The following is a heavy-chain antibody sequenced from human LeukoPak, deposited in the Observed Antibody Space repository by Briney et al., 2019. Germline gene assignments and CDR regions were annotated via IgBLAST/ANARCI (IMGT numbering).Heavy chain of an antibody. J-gene: IGHJ4*02. D-gene: IGHD4-17*01. V-gene: IGHV1-2*02. CDR1: GYTFTGYN. CDR2: INPTHGGT. Sequence: ASVKVSCKASGYTFTGYNIHWVREAPGQGLEWMGWINPTHGGTNFAQKFQGRVTMTRDTSISTAYMELSRLRSDDTAMYYCAIVTTADGYWGQGTPLTVSS. CDR3: AIVTTADGY.